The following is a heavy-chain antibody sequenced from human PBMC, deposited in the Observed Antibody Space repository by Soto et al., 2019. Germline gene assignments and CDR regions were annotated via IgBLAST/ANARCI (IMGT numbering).Heavy chain of an antibody. J-gene: IGHJ1*01. CDR3: ARVSSGWPLD. V-gene: IGHV1-18*01. CDR1: GYAFTIYG. Sequence: ASVKVSSKASGYAFTIYGISWVRQAPGQGLEWMGWISAYNGNTNYAPKLQGRVTMTTDTSTSTAYMELRSLSSDDTAVYYCARVSSGWPLDWGQGTLVTVSS. D-gene: IGHD6-19*01. CDR2: ISAYNGNT.